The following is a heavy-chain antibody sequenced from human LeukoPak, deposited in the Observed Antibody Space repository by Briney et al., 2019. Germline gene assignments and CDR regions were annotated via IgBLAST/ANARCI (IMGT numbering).Heavy chain of an antibody. CDR1: GFTFSTFA. CDR2: ISSSSSTI. CDR3: ARAVAAIWELNYYFDD. D-gene: IGHD2-15*01. V-gene: IGHV3-48*02. J-gene: IGHJ4*02. Sequence: PGGSLRLSCAASGFTFSTFAMTWVRQAPGKGLEWVSYISSSSSTIYYADSVKGRFTISRDNAKNSLYLQMNSLRDEDTAVYYCARAVAAIWELNYYFDDWGQGTLVTVSS.